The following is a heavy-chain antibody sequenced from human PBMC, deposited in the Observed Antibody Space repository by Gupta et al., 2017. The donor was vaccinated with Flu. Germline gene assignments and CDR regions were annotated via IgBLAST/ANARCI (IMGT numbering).Heavy chain of an antibody. CDR2: ISAYNGNT. Sequence: SWVRQAPGQGLEWMGWISAYNGNTNYAQKRQGRVTMTTDTSTSTAYRELRSLRSEDTAVYDCARDIVVVPAAIIVDAFDIWGQGTMVTVSS. J-gene: IGHJ3*02. V-gene: IGHV1-18*01. D-gene: IGHD2-2*02. CDR3: ARDIVVVPAAIIVDAFDI.